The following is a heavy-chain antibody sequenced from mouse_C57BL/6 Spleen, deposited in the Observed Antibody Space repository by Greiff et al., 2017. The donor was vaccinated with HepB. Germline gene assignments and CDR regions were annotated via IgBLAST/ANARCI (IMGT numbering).Heavy chain of an antibody. CDR3: ARRKEGYFDY. V-gene: IGHV1-42*01. Sequence: EVQLQQSGPELVKPGASVKISCTASGYSFTGYYMNWVKQSPEKSLEWIGEINPSTGGTTYNQKFKAKATLTVDKSSSTAYMQLKSLTSEDSAVYYCARRKEGYFDYWGQGTTLTVSS. J-gene: IGHJ2*01. CDR2: INPSTGGT. CDR1: GYSFTGYY.